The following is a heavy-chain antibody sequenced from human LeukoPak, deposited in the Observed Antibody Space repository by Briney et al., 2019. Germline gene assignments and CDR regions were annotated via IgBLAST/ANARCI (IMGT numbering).Heavy chain of an antibody. V-gene: IGHV4-30-4*01. CDR2: IYYSGST. Sequence: SETLSLTCTVSGGSISSGDYYWSWLRQPPGKGLEWIGYIYYSGSTYYNPSLKSRVTISVDTSKNQFSLKLSSVTAADTAVYYCARLDFNGGGYFDYWGQGTLVTVSS. CDR1: GGSISSGDYY. CDR3: ARLDFNGGGYFDY. J-gene: IGHJ4*02. D-gene: IGHD3-10*01.